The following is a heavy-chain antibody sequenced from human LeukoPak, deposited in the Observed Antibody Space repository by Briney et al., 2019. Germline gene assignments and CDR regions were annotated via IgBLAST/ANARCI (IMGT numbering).Heavy chain of an antibody. J-gene: IGHJ6*02. CDR3: AKDLQDYDFWSGLGGGYYYYYGMDV. Sequence: PSGTLSLTCAVYGVSISSDNWWTWVRQPPGKGLEWVASIKEDRSERQYVDSVKGRFTISRDNSKNTLYLQMNSLRAEDTAVYYCAKDLQDYDFWSGLGGGYYYYYGMDVWGQGTTVTVSS. D-gene: IGHD3-3*01. CDR2: IKEDRSER. V-gene: IGHV3-7*01. CDR1: GVSISSDNW.